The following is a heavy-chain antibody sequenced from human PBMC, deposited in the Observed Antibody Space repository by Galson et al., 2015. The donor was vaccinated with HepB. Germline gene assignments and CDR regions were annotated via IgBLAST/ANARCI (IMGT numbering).Heavy chain of an antibody. D-gene: IGHD1-14*01. CDR2: IMPDGNSK. CDR3: AREGHTTDRYKLTFDS. CDR1: GFGFGGYG. Sequence: SLRLSCAASGFGFGGYGMFWVRQAPGKGLEWVAVIMPDGNSKVYADSVKGRFMISRDNSKKTLYLQMNSLRLEDTAVYYCAREGHTTDRYKLTFDSWGQGTLVTVSS. J-gene: IGHJ5*01. V-gene: IGHV3-30*03.